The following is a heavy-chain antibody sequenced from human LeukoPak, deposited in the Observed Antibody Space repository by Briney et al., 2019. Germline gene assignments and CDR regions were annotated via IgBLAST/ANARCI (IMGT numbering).Heavy chain of an antibody. CDR3: GGVGYSSSWPIDF. CDR2: IYFSGST. J-gene: IGHJ4*02. CDR1: GGSISSSSYY. Sequence: SETLSLTCTVSGGSISSSSYYWGWIRQPPGKGLEWIGSIYFSGSTYYNPSLKSRVTISVDTSKNQFSLKLSSVTAADTAVFYCGGVGYSSSWPIDFWGQGTLVTVSS. V-gene: IGHV4-39*07. D-gene: IGHD6-13*01.